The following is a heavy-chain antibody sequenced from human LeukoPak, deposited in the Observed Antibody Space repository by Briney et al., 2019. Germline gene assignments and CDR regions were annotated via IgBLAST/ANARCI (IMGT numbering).Heavy chain of an antibody. Sequence: SETLSLTCTVSGYSISSGYYWGWIRQPPGKGLEWIGSIYHSGSTNYNPSLKSRVTITVDTYKNQFSLKLSSVTPADTAVYYCATAVPAAPDYYYYYTDVWGKGTTVIISS. J-gene: IGHJ6*03. CDR2: IYHSGST. CDR1: GYSISSGYY. D-gene: IGHD2-2*01. CDR3: ATAVPAAPDYYYYYTDV. V-gene: IGHV4-38-2*02.